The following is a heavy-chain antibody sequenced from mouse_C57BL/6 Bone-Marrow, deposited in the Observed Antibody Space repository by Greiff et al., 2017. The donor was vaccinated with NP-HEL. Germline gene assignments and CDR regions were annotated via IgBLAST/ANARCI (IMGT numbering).Heavy chain of an antibody. CDR3: AREVFTTVVGMDY. D-gene: IGHD1-1*01. Sequence: VQLVESGAELARPGASVKLSCKASGYTFTSYGISWVKQRTGQGLEWIGEIYPRSGNTYYNEKFKGKATLTADKSSSTAYMELRSLTSEDSAVYFCAREVFTTVVGMDYWGQGTSVTVSS. CDR1: GYTFTSYG. CDR2: IYPRSGNT. J-gene: IGHJ4*01. V-gene: IGHV1-81*01.